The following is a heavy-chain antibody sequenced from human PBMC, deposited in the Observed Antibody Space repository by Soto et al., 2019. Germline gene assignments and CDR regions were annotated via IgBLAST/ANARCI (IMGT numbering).Heavy chain of an antibody. D-gene: IGHD3-22*01. Sequence: GGSLRLSCAASGFTFSRYSISWCRQAPGKGLEWVSSISSSSSYIYYADSVKGRFTISRDNAKNSLYLQMNSLRAEDTAVYYCARDRYYYDTGGAFDIWGQGTMVTVSS. CDR2: ISSSSSYI. V-gene: IGHV3-21*01. CDR3: ARDRYYYDTGGAFDI. CDR1: GFTFSRYS. J-gene: IGHJ3*02.